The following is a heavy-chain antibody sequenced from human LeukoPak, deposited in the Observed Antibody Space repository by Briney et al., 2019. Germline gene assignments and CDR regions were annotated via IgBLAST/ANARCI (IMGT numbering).Heavy chain of an antibody. J-gene: IGHJ3*02. Sequence: PAETLSLTCAVYGVSFSGYYWIRIRQPPGKGLECIGEINHSGSTNYNPSLKTRVTISVDTSKIQSSLKLSSVTAADTAVYYCASYYYGSGSGGAFDIWGQGTMVTASS. CDR2: INHSGST. CDR1: GVSFSGYY. CDR3: ASYYYGSGSGGAFDI. V-gene: IGHV4-34*01. D-gene: IGHD3-10*01.